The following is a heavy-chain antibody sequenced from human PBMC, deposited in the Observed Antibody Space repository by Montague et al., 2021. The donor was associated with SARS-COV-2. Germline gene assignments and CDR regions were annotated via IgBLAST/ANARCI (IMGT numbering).Heavy chain of an antibody. D-gene: IGHD2-15*01. V-gene: IGHV4-4*07. CDR3: GRGVVAATPVVDY. CDR1: GDSISSFY. Sequence: SETLSHTCTVSGDSISSFYWNWIRQPAGKGLEWIGRIYASGGTNYNPSLKSRVTMSVDTSKNQFSLKLNSVTAADTAVYYCGRGVVAATPVVDYWGRGTLVTVSS. J-gene: IGHJ4*02. CDR2: IYASGGT.